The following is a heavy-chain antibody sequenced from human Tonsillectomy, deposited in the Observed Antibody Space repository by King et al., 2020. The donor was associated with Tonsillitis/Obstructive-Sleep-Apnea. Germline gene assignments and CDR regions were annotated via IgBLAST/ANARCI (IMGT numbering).Heavy chain of an antibody. J-gene: IGHJ4*02. CDR1: GFTFGDYA. CDR3: TRDPIVVVPADPFDY. D-gene: IGHD2-2*01. V-gene: IGHV3-49*04. Sequence: EVQLVESGGGLVQTGRSLRLSCTASGFTFGDYAMSWVRQAPGKGLEWVGFIRSKAYGGTTEYAASVKGRFTISRDDSKSIAYLQMNSLKTEDTAVYYCTRDPIVVVPADPFDYWGQGTLVTVSS. CDR2: IRSKAYGGTT.